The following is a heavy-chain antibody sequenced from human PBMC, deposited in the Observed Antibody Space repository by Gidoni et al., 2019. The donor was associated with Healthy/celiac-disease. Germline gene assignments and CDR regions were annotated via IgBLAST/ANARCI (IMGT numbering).Heavy chain of an antibody. Sequence: QVQLVQSGAEVKKPGASVKVSCKASGYTFTSYAMHWVRQAPGQRLEWMGWINAGNGNTKYSQKFQGRVTITRDTSASTAYMELSSLRSEDTAVYYCARDGLTIFGVVNYYGMDVWGQGTTVTVSS. D-gene: IGHD3-3*01. V-gene: IGHV1-3*01. CDR3: ARDGLTIFGVVNYYGMDV. J-gene: IGHJ6*02. CDR1: GYTFTSYA. CDR2: INAGNGNT.